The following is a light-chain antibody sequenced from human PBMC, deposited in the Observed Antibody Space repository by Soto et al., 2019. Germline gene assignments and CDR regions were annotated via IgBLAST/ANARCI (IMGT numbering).Light chain of an antibody. J-gene: IGKJ5*01. CDR2: VES. CDR1: RSIGSY. V-gene: IGKV1-39*01. Sequence: IPMTQCPSSISGSXGDRATIDARTRRSIGSYLNRYQQTPGXAPNLLXNVESSLQSEVQSRFSGSGSWTDFTLTITSRQPEDFATYYCQQSYGTPISFGQGTRLEI. CDR3: QQSYGTPIS.